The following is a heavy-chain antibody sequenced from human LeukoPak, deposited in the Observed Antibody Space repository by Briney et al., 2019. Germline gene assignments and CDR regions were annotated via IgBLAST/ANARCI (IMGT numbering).Heavy chain of an antibody. D-gene: IGHD6-13*01. V-gene: IGHV3-23*01. CDR3: TKARIAAAGTGAFDV. J-gene: IGHJ3*01. CDR2: FSATDGSA. CDR1: GFTVSSYG. Sequence: GGSLRLSCAVSGFTVSSYGMTWVRQAPGKGLEWVSAFSATDGSAQYAESVKGRFTISRDNSKNSLYLQMNSLRDEDTAVYYCTKARIAAAGTGAFDVWGQGTMVTVSS.